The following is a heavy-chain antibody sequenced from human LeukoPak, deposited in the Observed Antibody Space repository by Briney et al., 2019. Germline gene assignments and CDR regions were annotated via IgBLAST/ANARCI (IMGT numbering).Heavy chain of an antibody. CDR3: ARGVGSSSSNWFDP. CDR1: GGSTSSGSHY. Sequence: PSETLSLACTVSGGSTSSGSHYWGWIRQPPGKGLEWIGSIYYSGTTYYSPSLKSRVSISLDTSKDQFSLKLSSVTAADTAAYYCARGVGSSSSNWFDPWGQGTLVTVSS. D-gene: IGHD6-6*01. CDR2: IYYSGTT. V-gene: IGHV4-39*01. J-gene: IGHJ5*02.